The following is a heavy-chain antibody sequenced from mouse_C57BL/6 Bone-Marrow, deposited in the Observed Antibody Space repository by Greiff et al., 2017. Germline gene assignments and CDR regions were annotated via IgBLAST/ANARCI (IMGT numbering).Heavy chain of an antibody. V-gene: IGHV14-3*01. CDR2: IDPANGNT. CDR1: GFNIKNTY. D-gene: IGHD1-1*01. J-gene: IGHJ3*01. CDR3: ARGITTVEATPDWFAY. Sequence: VQLKESVAELVRPGASVKLSCTASGFNIKNTYMHWVKQRPEQGLEWIGRIDPANGNTKYAPKFQGKATITAETSSNTAYLQLSGLTSEDTAIYYCARGITTVEATPDWFAYWGQGTLVTVSA.